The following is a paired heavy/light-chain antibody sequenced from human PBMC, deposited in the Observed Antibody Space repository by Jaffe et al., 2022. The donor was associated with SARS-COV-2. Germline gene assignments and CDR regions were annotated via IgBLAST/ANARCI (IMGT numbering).Heavy chain of an antibody. CDR1: RFTFSSYA. CDR2: ISGSGGTS. Sequence: EVHLLQSGGGWVQPGGSLRLSCAASRFTFSSYAMSWVRQAPGKGLEWVSTISGSGGTSYYADAVKGRFTTSRDNSKDTLFLQMTSLRAEDTAIYYCTKSRINFDFWSRESDYWGQGALVSVSS. V-gene: IGHV3-23*01. CDR3: TKSRINFDFWSRESDY. J-gene: IGHJ4*02. D-gene: IGHD3-3*01.
Light chain of an antibody. CDR3: QHYDNFPRT. Sequence: DIQMTQSPASLSASVGGRVTITCQASQDISNHLNWYQHKPGKAPKLLIYDAYNLETGVPSRFSGSGSGADFTFTISSLQPEDIATYYCQHYDNFPRTFGQGTRLEIK. V-gene: IGKV1-33*01. J-gene: IGKJ2*01. CDR2: DAY. CDR1: QDISNH.